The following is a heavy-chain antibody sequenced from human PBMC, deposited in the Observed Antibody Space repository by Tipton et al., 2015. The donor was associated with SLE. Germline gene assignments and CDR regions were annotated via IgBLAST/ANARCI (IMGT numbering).Heavy chain of an antibody. D-gene: IGHD4-17*01. CDR1: GGSISSSSYY. Sequence: TLSLTCTVSGGSISSSSYYWSWIRQPPGKGLEWIGYIYYSGSTNYNPSLKSRVTISVDTSKNRFSLKLSSVTAADTAVYYCARSNGDFLAPPWYFELWGRGPLVTVSS. J-gene: IGHJ2*01. V-gene: IGHV4-61*01. CDR2: IYYSGST. CDR3: ARSNGDFLAPPWYFEL.